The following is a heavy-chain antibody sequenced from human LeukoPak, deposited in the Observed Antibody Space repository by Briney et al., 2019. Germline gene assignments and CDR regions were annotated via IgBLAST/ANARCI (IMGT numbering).Heavy chain of an antibody. CDR3: ARQPSGWADY. Sequence: PSETLSLTCTVSGGSISRSSYYWGWIRQPPGKGLEWIGSIYYSGSTYYNPSLKSRVTISVDTSRNQFSLKLSSVTAADTAVYYCARQPSGWADYWGQGALVTVSS. CDR2: IYYSGST. J-gene: IGHJ4*02. CDR1: GGSISRSSYY. V-gene: IGHV4-39*01. D-gene: IGHD6-19*01.